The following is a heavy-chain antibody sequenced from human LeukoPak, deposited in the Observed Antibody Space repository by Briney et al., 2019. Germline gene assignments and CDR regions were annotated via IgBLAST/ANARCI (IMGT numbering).Heavy chain of an antibody. D-gene: IGHD2-21*01. J-gene: IGHJ4*01. Sequence: GGSLRLSCAASGFTFSSYGMNWVRQAPGKGLEWVSGIGPSGAKTYYADSVKGRFTISRDNPKNTVYLQMNRLRAEDAAVYYCAKAPVTTCSGAYCYPFDYWGQGTLVTVSS. CDR3: AKAPVTTCSGAYCYPFDY. CDR2: IGPSGAKT. CDR1: GFTFSSYG. V-gene: IGHV3-23*01.